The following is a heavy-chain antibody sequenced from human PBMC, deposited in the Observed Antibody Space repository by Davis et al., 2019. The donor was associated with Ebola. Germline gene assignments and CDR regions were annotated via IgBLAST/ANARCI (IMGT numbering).Heavy chain of an antibody. CDR2: FDPEDGET. V-gene: IGHV1-24*01. J-gene: IGHJ6*02. CDR1: GYTLTDLS. D-gene: IGHD2-15*01. CDR3: ATGLVVAATISGMDV. Sequence: ASVKVSCKVSGYTLTDLSMHWVRQAPGKGLEWMGGFDPEDGETIYAQKFQGRVTMTEDTSTDTAYMELSSLRSEDTAVYYCATGLVVAATISGMDVWGQGTTVTVSS.